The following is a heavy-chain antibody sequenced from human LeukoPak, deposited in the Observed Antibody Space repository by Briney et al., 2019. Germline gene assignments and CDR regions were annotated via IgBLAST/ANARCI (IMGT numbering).Heavy chain of an antibody. CDR3: TTIKRGNIFGYFDF. CDR2: VYDSERT. CDR1: GGSMMTHQ. V-gene: IGHV4-59*11. Sequence: SETLSLTCPVSGGSMMTHQWNWLRPTAGKGLEWIGYVYDSERTKEIRSLKSRVTLSADTSKNQLSLSLSSVTAADTAVYYCTTIKRGNIFGYFDFWGQGILVTVSS. D-gene: IGHD5-18*01. J-gene: IGHJ4*02.